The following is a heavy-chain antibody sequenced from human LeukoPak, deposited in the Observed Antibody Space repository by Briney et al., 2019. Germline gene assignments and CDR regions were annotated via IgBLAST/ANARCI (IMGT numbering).Heavy chain of an antibody. J-gene: IGHJ5*02. CDR3: ARDRDSSGYYYGRNWFDP. Sequence: SVKVSCKASGGTFSSYAISWVRQAPGKGLEWMGGIIPFFGTANYAQKFQGRVTITADESTSTAYMELSRLRSEDTAVYYCARDRDSSGYYYGRNWFDPLGPGNPGHRLL. CDR2: IIPFFGTA. CDR1: GGTFSSYA. D-gene: IGHD3-22*01. V-gene: IGHV1-69*13.